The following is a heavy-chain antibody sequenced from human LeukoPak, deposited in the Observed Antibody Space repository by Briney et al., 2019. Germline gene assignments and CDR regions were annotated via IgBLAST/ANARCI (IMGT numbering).Heavy chain of an antibody. D-gene: IGHD3-9*01. V-gene: IGHV4-38-2*01. CDR2: IYHSGST. J-gene: IGHJ5*02. CDR1: GYSISSGYY. Sequence: SETQSLTCAVSGYSISSGYYWGWIRQPPGKGLEWIGSIYHSGSTYYNPSLKSRVTISVDTSKNQFSLKLSSVTAADTAVYYCARKDVRYFDWLSDNWFDPWGQGTLVTVSS. CDR3: ARKDVRYFDWLSDNWFDP.